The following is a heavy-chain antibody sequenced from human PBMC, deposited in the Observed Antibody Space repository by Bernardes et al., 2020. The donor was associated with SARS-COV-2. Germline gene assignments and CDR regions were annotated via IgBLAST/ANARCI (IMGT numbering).Heavy chain of an antibody. D-gene: IGHD4-17*01. CDR3: ARIQVTTVTNYYYGMDV. Sequence: SGPTLVKPTQTLTLTCTFSGFSLSTSGMCVSWIRQPPGKALEWLARIDWDDDKYYSTSLKTRLTISKDTSKNQVVLTMTNMDPVDTATYYCARIQVTTVTNYYYGMDVWGQGTTVTVSS. CDR2: IDWDDDK. V-gene: IGHV2-70*11. J-gene: IGHJ6*02. CDR1: GFSLSTSGMC.